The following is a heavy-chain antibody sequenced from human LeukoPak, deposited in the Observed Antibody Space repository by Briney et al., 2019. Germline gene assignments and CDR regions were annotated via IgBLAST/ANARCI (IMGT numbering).Heavy chain of an antibody. CDR2: ISYSGST. V-gene: IGHV4-31*03. CDR3: AKVGYVNADY. Sequence: SQTPSLTCTVSGGSISSGAHYWSWIRQHPGKGLEWIGYISYSGSTYYNPSLKSRVTISVDTSKNQFSLKLSSVTAADTAVYYCAKVGYVNADYWGQGTLVTVSS. D-gene: IGHD2-15*01. J-gene: IGHJ4*02. CDR1: GGSISSGAHY.